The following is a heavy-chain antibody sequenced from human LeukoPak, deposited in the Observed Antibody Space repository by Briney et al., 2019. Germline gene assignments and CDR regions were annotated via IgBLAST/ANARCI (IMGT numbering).Heavy chain of an antibody. V-gene: IGHV4-38-2*02. Sequence: PSENLSLTCTVSGYSISSGYYWGWIRQPPGKGLERIGSIYHSGSTYYNPSLKSRVTISVDTSKNQFSLRLSSVTAADTAVYYCVRDGYSSSWYWFNPWGQGTLVTVSS. J-gene: IGHJ5*02. D-gene: IGHD6-13*01. CDR1: GYSISSGYY. CDR2: IYHSGST. CDR3: VRDGYSSSWYWFNP.